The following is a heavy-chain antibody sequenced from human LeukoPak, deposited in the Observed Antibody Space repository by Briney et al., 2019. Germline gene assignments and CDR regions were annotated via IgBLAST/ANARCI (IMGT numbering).Heavy chain of an antibody. V-gene: IGHV3-23*01. D-gene: IGHD3-3*01. CDR3: AKVRPVLRFLEWLHFDY. CDR2: IRGSGGST. CDR1: GFTFSSYA. J-gene: IGHJ4*02. Sequence: PGGSLRLSCAASGFTFSSYAMSWVRQAPGKGLEGVSAIRGSGGSTYYADSVKGRFTISRDNSKNTLYLQMNSLRAEDTAVYYCAKVRPVLRFLEWLHFDYWGQGTLVTVSS.